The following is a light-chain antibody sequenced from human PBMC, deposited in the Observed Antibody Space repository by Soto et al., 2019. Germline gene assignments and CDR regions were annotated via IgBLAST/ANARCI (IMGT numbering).Light chain of an antibody. J-gene: IGKJ4*01. CDR1: QGIGVY. CDR3: QKYNSAPLT. Sequence: DIQMTQSPSSLSASLGDRVTITCRASQGIGVYLAWFQQKPVKVPKLLIYAASALQSGVPSRFSGSGSGTDFTLTISSLQPEDIATYYCQKYNSAPLTFGGGTKVDIK. CDR2: AAS. V-gene: IGKV1-27*01.